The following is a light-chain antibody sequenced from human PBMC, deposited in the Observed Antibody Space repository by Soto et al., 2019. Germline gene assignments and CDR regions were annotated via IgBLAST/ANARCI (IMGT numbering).Light chain of an antibody. V-gene: IGLV4-69*01. Sequence: QSVLTQSPSASASLGASVKLTCTLNSGHSSYAIAWHQQQPDKGPRFLMKLNSDGSHTKGDGIPDRFSGSSSGAERYLTISSLQSEDEADYYCQTWGTGIHVVFGGGTKVTVL. CDR2: LNSDGSH. CDR3: QTWGTGIHVV. CDR1: SGHSSYA. J-gene: IGLJ3*02.